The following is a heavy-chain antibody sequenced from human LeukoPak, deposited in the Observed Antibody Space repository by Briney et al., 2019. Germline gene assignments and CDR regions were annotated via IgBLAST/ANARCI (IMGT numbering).Heavy chain of an antibody. CDR3: ARVRANYFDY. J-gene: IGHJ4*02. Sequence: PSETLSLTCTVSGGSISSYYWSWIRQPPGKGLEWIGYIYFSGSTNYNPSLKSRVTISVDTSKNQFSLELSSVTAADTAVYYCARVRANYFDYWGQGTLVTVSS. CDR2: IYFSGST. V-gene: IGHV4-59*01. CDR1: GGSISSYY.